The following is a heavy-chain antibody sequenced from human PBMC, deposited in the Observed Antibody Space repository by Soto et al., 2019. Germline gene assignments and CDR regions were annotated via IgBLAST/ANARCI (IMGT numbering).Heavy chain of an antibody. D-gene: IGHD3-10*01. CDR3: ARHLGYYGSGSYYSG. CDR2: IYYSGST. CDR1: GGSISSSSYH. Sequence: QLQLQESGPGLVKPSETLSLTCTVSGGSISSSSYHWGWIRQPPGKGLEWIGSIYYSGSTYYNPSLKSRVTISVDTSKNQFSLKLSSVTAADTAVYYCARHLGYYGSGSYYSGWGQGTLVTVSS. J-gene: IGHJ4*02. V-gene: IGHV4-39*01.